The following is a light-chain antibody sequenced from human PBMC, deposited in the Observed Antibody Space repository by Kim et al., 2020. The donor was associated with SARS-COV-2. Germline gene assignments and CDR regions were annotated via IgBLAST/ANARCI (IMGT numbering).Light chain of an antibody. CDR2: DVN. J-gene: IGLJ2*01. CDR1: SSDVGGYNY. V-gene: IGLV2-11*03. Sequence: QSVTISCTGSSSDVGGYNYVSWYQQFPGNAPRLMIYDVNKRPSGVPDRVSASKSGNTASLTISGLQADDEADYYCCSYAGGYTQVAFGGGTKLTVL. CDR3: CSYAGGYTQVA.